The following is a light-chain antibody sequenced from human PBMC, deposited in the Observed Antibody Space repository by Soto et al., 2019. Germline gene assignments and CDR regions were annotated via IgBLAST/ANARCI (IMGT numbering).Light chain of an antibody. CDR1: QSISSW. V-gene: IGKV1-5*03. J-gene: IGKJ1*01. CDR3: QQYDSYSWT. Sequence: DIQMTQSPSTLSAFVGDRVTITCRASQSISSWLAWYQQKPGKAPKLLVYQASTLESGVPLRFSGSGSGKEFTLTINSLQSDDFATYYCQQYDSYSWTFGQGTKVEVK. CDR2: QAS.